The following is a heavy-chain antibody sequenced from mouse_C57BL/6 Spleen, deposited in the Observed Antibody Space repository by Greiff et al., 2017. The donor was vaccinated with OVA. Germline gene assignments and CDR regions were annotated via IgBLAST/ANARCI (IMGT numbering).Heavy chain of an antibody. CDR2: INPNNGGT. V-gene: IGHV1-18*01. J-gene: IGHJ1*03. CDR1: GYTFTDYN. CDR3: ARCYGSSGWYFDV. Sequence: EVKLQQSGPELVKPGASVKIPCKASGYTFTDYNMDWVKQSHGKSLEWIGDINPNNGGTIYNQKFKGKAKLTVDKSYSTAYMELRSLTSEDTAVYYCARCYGSSGWYFDVWGTGTTVTVSS. D-gene: IGHD1-1*01.